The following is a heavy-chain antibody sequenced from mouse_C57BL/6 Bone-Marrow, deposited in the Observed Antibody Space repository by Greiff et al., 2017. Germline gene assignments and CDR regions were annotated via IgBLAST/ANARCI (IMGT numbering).Heavy chain of an antibody. D-gene: IGHD1-1*01. CDR3: ARRYYGSSYYPWFAY. V-gene: IGHV1-64*01. Sequence: VKLQQPGAELVKPGASVKLSCKASGYTFTSYWMHWVKQRPGQGLEWIGMIHPNSGSTNYNEKFKSKATLTVDKSSSTAYMQLSSLTSEDSAVYYCARRYYGSSYYPWFAYWGQGTLVTVSA. CDR1: GYTFTSYW. CDR2: IHPNSGST. J-gene: IGHJ3*01.